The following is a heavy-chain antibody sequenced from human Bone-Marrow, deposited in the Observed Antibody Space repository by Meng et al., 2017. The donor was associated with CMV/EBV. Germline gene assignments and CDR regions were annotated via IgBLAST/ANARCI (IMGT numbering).Heavy chain of an antibody. CDR2: IYYSGST. V-gene: IGHV4-39*07. CDR1: GDSVNSGAYF. D-gene: IGHD3-3*01. J-gene: IGHJ3*02. CDR3: ARVSDFWSGYSDAFDI. Sequence: SETLSLTCTVSGDSVNSGAYFWTWVRQPPGRGLEWIGSIYYSGSTYYNPSLKSRVTISVDTSKNQFSLKLSSVTAADTAVYYCARVSDFWSGYSDAFDIWGQGTMVTVSS.